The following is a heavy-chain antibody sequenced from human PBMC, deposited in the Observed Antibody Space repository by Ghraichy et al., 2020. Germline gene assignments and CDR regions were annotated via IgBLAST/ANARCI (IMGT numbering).Heavy chain of an antibody. J-gene: IGHJ4*02. Sequence: GGSLRLSCAVSGFIFSNYAMNWVRQAPGKGLEWVSAISDRDDNTYYADSVKGRFTISRDNSKNTLYLQMNSLRVGDTAVYYCAKASGHSTGWWVDYFDYWGQGTLVTVSS. CDR1: GFIFSNYA. V-gene: IGHV3-23*01. CDR2: ISDRDDNT. CDR3: AKASGHSTGWWVDYFDY. D-gene: IGHD6-19*01.